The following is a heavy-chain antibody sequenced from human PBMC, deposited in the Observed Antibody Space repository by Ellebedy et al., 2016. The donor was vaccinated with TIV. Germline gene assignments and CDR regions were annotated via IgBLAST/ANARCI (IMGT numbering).Heavy chain of an antibody. CDR3: ARDTLLPATTGLDY. V-gene: IGHV3-48*04. J-gene: IGHJ4*02. Sequence: GESLKISCAASGFTFSTYTMNWVRQAPGKGLEWISYISSTANTIYYADSVKGRFTISRDNAKNSLYLQMHSLRAEDTAVYYCARDTLLPATTGLDYRGPGTLVTVSS. D-gene: IGHD3-10*01. CDR2: ISSTANTI. CDR1: GFTFSTYT.